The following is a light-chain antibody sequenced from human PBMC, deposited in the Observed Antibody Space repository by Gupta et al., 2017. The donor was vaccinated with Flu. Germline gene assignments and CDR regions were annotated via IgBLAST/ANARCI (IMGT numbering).Light chain of an antibody. J-gene: IGLJ1*01. CDR1: SNDVGGYNR. CDR2: DVT. V-gene: IGLV2-11*01. Sequence: QSAPTQPLSVSGSPGQSVTISCTGTSNDVGGYNRVSWYEQRPGEAPKLIVYDVTERPSGVPDRFSGSKSGNTASLTISGLQADDEADYYCSSHAGRVTWVFGTGTTVTVL. CDR3: SSHAGRVTWV.